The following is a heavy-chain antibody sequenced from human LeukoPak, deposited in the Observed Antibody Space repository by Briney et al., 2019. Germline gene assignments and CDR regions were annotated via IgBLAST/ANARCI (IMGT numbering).Heavy chain of an antibody. CDR2: IFHTGST. Sequence: PSQTPSLTCTVSGGSISSGGYYWSWIRQPPGKGLEWIGNIFHTGSTSYNPSLKSRVTISVDKSKNQFSLKLTSTTAADTAVYFCVRWPAAGSFDYWGRGTLVTVSS. J-gene: IGHJ4*02. V-gene: IGHV4-30-2*01. D-gene: IGHD6-13*01. CDR3: VRWPAAGSFDY. CDR1: GGSISSGGYY.